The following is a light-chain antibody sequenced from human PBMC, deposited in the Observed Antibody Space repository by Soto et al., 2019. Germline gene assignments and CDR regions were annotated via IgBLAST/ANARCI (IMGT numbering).Light chain of an antibody. CDR1: QSVSTSD. Sequence: EVVMAQSPATLSVSTGEIPALICMASQSVSTSDFAWYQQKPGQAPRLLIYGASNRATGIPDRFSGSWSGTDFTLTSSRLEPEDFAVYCCQQYGSSGTFGQGTKVDIK. CDR3: QQYGSSGT. V-gene: IGKV3-20*01. J-gene: IGKJ1*01. CDR2: GAS.